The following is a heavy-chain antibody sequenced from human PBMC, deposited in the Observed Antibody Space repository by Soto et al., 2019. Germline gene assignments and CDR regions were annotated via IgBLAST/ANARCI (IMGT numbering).Heavy chain of an antibody. D-gene: IGHD2-2*02. CDR2: IIPIFGTA. Sequence: GASVKVSCKASGGTFSSYAISWVRQAPGQGLEWMGGIIPIFGTANYAQKFQGRVTITADESTSTAYMELSSLRSEDTAVYYCARDQFIVVVPAAISGPRQGGWFDPWGQGTLVTVSS. J-gene: IGHJ5*02. V-gene: IGHV1-69*13. CDR1: GGTFSSYA. CDR3: ARDQFIVVVPAAISGPRQGGWFDP.